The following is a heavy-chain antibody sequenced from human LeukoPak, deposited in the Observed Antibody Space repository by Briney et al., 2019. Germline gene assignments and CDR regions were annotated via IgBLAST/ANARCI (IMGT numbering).Heavy chain of an antibody. CDR1: GFTFSSYS. CDR2: ISSSSSYI. CDR3: ARRSPNYYFDY. J-gene: IGHJ4*02. Sequence: PGGSLRLCCAASGFTFSSYSMNWVRQAPGKGLEWVSSISSSSSYIYYADSVKGRFTISRDNAKNSLYLQMNSLRAEDTAVYYCARRSPNYYFDYWGQGTLVTVSS. V-gene: IGHV3-21*01.